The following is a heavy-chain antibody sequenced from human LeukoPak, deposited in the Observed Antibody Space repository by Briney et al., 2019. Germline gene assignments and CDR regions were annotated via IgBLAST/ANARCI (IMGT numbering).Heavy chain of an antibody. D-gene: IGHD1-26*01. V-gene: IGHV3-15*01. CDR3: ITDPGEWEPI. J-gene: IGHJ3*02. CDR2: IKSKSDGGTT. CDR1: GFKFDDYG. Sequence: EGSLRLSCAASGFKFDDYGMHWVRQAPGKGLEWVGRIKSKSDGGTTDYAAPVKGRFTISRDDSKNTLYLQMNRLQTEDTAVYYCITDPGEWEPIWGQGTMVTVSS.